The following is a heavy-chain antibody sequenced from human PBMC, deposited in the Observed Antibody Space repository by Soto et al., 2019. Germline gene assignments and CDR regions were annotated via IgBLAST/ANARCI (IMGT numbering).Heavy chain of an antibody. V-gene: IGHV3-23*01. J-gene: IGHJ4*02. D-gene: IGHD3-3*01. CDR1: GFTFSSYA. Sequence: EVQLLESGGGLVQPGGSLRLSCAASGFTFSSYAMSWVRQAPGKGLEWVSAISGSGGSTYYADSVKGRFTISRDNFKNTLYLQMNSLRAEDTAVYYWAKASQTYYDFWCGYFDYWCQGALVTVSS. CDR3: AKASQTYYDFWCGYFDY. CDR2: ISGSGGST.